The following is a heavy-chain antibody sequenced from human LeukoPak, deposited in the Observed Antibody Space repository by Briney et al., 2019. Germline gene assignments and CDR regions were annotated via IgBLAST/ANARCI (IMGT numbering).Heavy chain of an antibody. CDR2: INPNSGGT. CDR3: ARDGDGCGDYISLDY. J-gene: IGHJ4*02. CDR1: GYTFTGYY. V-gene: IGHV1-2*02. Sequence: ASVKVSCKASGYTFTGYYMHWVRQAPGQGLEWMGWINPNSGGTNYAQKFQGRVTMTRDTSISTAYMELSRLRSDDTAVYYCARDGDGCGDYISLDYWGQGTLVTVSS. D-gene: IGHD4-17*01.